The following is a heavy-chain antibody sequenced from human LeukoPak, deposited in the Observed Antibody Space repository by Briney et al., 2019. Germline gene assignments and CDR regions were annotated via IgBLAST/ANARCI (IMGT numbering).Heavy chain of an antibody. CDR2: ISGSGGST. D-gene: IGHD3-22*01. J-gene: IGHJ6*02. CDR3: AKDYSFYYDSSGYYGNRYYGMDV. CDR1: GFTFSSYV. V-gene: IGHV3-23*01. Sequence: PGGSLRLSCAASGFTFSSYVKSWVRQAPGKGLEWVAAISGSGGSTYYADSVKGRFTISRDNSKNTLYLQMNSLRAEDTAVYFCAKDYSFYYDSSGYYGNRYYGMDVWGQGTTVTVSS.